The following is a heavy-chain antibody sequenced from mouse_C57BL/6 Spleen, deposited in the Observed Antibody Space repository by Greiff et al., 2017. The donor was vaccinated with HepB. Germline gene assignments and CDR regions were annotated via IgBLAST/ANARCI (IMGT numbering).Heavy chain of an antibody. V-gene: IGHV1-81*01. Sequence: VQLQQSGAELARPGASVKLSCKASGYTFTSYGISWVKQRTGQGLEWIGEIYPRSGNTYYNEKFKGKATLTADKSSSTAYMELRSLTSEDSAVYFCARWTHYYGSSYGYFDVWGTGTTVTVSS. CDR2: IYPRSGNT. J-gene: IGHJ1*03. D-gene: IGHD1-1*01. CDR3: ARWTHYYGSSYGYFDV. CDR1: GYTFTSYG.